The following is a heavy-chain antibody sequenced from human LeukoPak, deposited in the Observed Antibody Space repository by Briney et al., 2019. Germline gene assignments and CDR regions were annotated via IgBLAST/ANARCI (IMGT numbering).Heavy chain of an antibody. V-gene: IGHV4-59*08. J-gene: IGHJ4*02. CDR1: GGSISSYY. CDR3: ARQDGDYVMGFDY. Sequence: PSETLSLTCTVSGGSISSYYWSWIRQPPGKGPEWIGYIYYSGSTNYNPSLKSRVTISLDTSKNQFSLKLSSVTAADTAVYYCARQDGDYVMGFDYWGRGTLVTVSS. CDR2: IYYSGST. D-gene: IGHD4-17*01.